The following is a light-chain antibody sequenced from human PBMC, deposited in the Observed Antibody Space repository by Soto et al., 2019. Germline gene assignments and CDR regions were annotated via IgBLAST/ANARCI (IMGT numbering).Light chain of an antibody. J-gene: IGLJ2*01. V-gene: IGLV2-14*01. CDR3: SSYTSSSTVV. Sequence: QSALTQPASVSGSPGQSITISCTGTSSDIGVYKYVSWYQQHPGKAHNLMIYEVSNRPSGVSNRFSGSKSGNTASLTISGLQAEDEADYYCSSYTSSSTVVFGGGTKLTVL. CDR2: EVS. CDR1: SSDIGVYKY.